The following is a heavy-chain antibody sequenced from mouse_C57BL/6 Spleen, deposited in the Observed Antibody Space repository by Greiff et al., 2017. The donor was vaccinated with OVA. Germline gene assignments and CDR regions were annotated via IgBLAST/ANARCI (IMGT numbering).Heavy chain of an antibody. CDR2: ISYDGSN. D-gene: IGHD1-1*01. J-gene: IGHJ4*01. CDR1: GYSITSGYY. Sequence: EVKLQQSGPGLVKPSQSLSLTCSVTGYSITSGYYWNWIRQLPGNKLEWMGYISYDGSNNYNPTLKNRIPITRDTSKNQFFLKLNSVTTEDTATYYCARDGIAMDYWGQGTSVTVSS. CDR3: ARDGIAMDY. V-gene: IGHV3-6*01.